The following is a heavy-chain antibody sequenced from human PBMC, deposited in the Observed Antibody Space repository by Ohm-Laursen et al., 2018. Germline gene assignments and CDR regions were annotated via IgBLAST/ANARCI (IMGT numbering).Heavy chain of an antibody. CDR3: ARDSTGRTPRWFDP. D-gene: IGHD1/OR15-1a*01. J-gene: IGHJ5*02. CDR1: GGTFSSYA. Sequence: SVKVSCKASGGTFSSYAISWVRQAPGQGLEWMGGIIPIFGTANYAQKFQGRVTITADKSTSTAYMELSSLRSEDTAVYYCARDSTGRTPRWFDPWGQGTLVTVSS. V-gene: IGHV1-69*06. CDR2: IIPIFGTA.